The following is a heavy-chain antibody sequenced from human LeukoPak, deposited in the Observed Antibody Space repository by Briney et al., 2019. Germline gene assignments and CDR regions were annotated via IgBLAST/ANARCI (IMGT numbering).Heavy chain of an antibody. D-gene: IGHD6-13*01. CDR1: GGSISSGSYY. CDR2: IYTSGST. J-gene: IGHJ5*02. CDR3: ARAPYSSSWYRFDP. Sequence: PSQTLSLTCTVSGGSISSGSYYWSWIRQPAGKGLEWIGRIYTSGSTNYNPSLKSRVTISVDTSKNQFSLKLSSVTAADTAVYYCARAPYSSSWYRFDPWGQGTLVTVSS. V-gene: IGHV4-61*02.